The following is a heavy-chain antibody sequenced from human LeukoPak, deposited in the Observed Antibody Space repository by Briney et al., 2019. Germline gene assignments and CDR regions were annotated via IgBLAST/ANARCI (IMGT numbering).Heavy chain of an antibody. CDR1: GSTFSNYG. V-gene: IGHV3-33*01. J-gene: IGHJ5*02. Sequence: PGGSLRLSCAASGSTFSNYGMHWVRQAPGKGLEWVAVIWYDGSDRYYADSVKGRFTISRDNSKNMVYLQMDSLRAEDTAVYYCTFFDAWGQGTLVTVSS. CDR3: TFFDA. CDR2: IWYDGSDR. D-gene: IGHD2/OR15-2a*01.